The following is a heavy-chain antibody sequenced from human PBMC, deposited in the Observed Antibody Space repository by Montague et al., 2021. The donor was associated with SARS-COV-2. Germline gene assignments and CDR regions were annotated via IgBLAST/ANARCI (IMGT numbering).Heavy chain of an antibody. J-gene: IGHJ4*02. D-gene: IGHD6-19*01. CDR3: ARPGVENNGWYLSYFEY. CDR2: ITSDGTNK. Sequence: SLRLSCAASGFTLSSYSMYWVRQAPGKGLEWVAVITSDGTNKYFRESVRGRFTISRDKSNNTVFLQMSSLRPEDTAVYYCARPGVENNGWYLSYFEYWGQGSLATVST. CDR1: GFTLSSYS. V-gene: IGHV3-30*04.